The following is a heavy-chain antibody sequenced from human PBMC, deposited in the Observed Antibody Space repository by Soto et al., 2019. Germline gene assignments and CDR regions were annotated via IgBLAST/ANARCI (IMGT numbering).Heavy chain of an antibody. J-gene: IGHJ4*02. V-gene: IGHV4-31*03. Sequence: QVQLQESGPGLVKPSQTLSLTCTVSGGSISSGGYYWSWIRQHPGKGLEWTGYIYYSGSTYYNPSLKSRVTMSVDTSKNQFSLKLSSVTAADTAVYYCARSGGLRFLEWFDYWGQGTLVTVSS. CDR1: GGSISSGGYY. CDR2: IYYSGST. CDR3: ARSGGLRFLEWFDY. D-gene: IGHD3-3*01.